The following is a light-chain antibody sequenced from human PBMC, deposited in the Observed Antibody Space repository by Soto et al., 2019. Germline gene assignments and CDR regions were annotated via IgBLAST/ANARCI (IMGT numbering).Light chain of an antibody. CDR1: QSVSSN. J-gene: IGKJ1*01. CDR2: GAS. CDR3: QQYNNWPCT. Sequence: EIVVAQSPATLSVSPGERATLSCRASQSVSSNLAWYQQKPGQAPRLLIYGASTRATGIPARFSGSGSGTEFTLTISSLQSEDFAVYYCQQYNNWPCTFGQGTKVDIK. V-gene: IGKV3-15*01.